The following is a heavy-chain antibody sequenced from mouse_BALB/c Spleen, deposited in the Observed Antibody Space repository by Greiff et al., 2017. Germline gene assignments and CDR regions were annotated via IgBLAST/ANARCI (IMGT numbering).Heavy chain of an antibody. CDR1: GYTFTEYT. J-gene: IGHJ2*01. CDR2: INPNNGGT. Sequence: EVQLQQSGPELVKPGASVTISCKTSGYTFTEYTMHWVKQSHGKSLEWIGGINPNNGGTSYNQKFKGKATLTVDKSSSTAYMELRSRTSEDSAVYDCAPGGRIDYYGSSYGYFDYWGQGTTLTVSS. D-gene: IGHD1-1*01. CDR3: APGGRIDYYGSSYGYFDY. V-gene: IGHV1-18*01.